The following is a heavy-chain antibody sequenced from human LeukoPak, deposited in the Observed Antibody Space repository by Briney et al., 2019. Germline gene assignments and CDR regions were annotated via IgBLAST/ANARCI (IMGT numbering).Heavy chain of an antibody. V-gene: IGHV3-21*01. CDR3: ARDAGGYPEYFQH. CDR1: GFTFSSYS. D-gene: IGHD1-26*01. CDR2: ISSTSTYI. J-gene: IGHJ1*01. Sequence: GGSLRLSCAASGFTFSSYSMNWVRQAPGTGLEWVASISSTSTYIYYADSVKGRFTISRDNAKNSLYLQMNSLRAEDTAVYYCARDAGGYPEYFQHWGQGTLVTVSS.